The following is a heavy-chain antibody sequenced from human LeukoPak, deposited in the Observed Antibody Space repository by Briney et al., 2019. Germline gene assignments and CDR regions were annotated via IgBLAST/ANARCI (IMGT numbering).Heavy chain of an antibody. Sequence: PGESPRLSCAASRISVSNNYMSWVRQAPGKGLEFVSVIYAGGDTFYADSVKGRFTISRDSSKNTLYLHMSSLTPEDTAVYYCAQARSSSGYGPLGFYWGQGTLVTVSS. J-gene: IGHJ1*01. CDR2: IYAGGDT. D-gene: IGHD5-12*01. CDR1: RISVSNNY. CDR3: AQARSSSGYGPLGFY. V-gene: IGHV3-53*01.